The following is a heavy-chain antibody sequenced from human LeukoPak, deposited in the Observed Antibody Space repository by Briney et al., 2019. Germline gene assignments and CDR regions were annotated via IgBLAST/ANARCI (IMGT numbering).Heavy chain of an antibody. V-gene: IGHV3-48*03. Sequence: PGGSLRLSCAASGFTFSNYEMNWVRQAPGKGLEWVSYISNSGGTIYQADSVRGRFTISRNNAQTALYLQMNSLKAEDTAVYYCASKVANDYWGQGTVVTVSS. CDR2: ISNSGGTI. CDR3: ASKVANDY. J-gene: IGHJ4*02. D-gene: IGHD2-15*01. CDR1: GFTFSNYE.